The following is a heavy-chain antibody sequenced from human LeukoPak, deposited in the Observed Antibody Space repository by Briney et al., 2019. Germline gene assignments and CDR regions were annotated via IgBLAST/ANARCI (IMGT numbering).Heavy chain of an antibody. J-gene: IGHJ6*01. D-gene: IGHD3-3*01. CDR1: VCTFISYA. Sequence: SVKVSCKASVCTFISYAISWVRQAPGQGLEWVGRIIPILGIANYAQKLQSRVTISADKSTSTAYMELTRLRSEDTAVYCCARGDFWSGSYGMDVWGQGTTVTVSS. V-gene: IGHV1-69*04. CDR3: ARGDFWSGSYGMDV. CDR2: IIPILGIA.